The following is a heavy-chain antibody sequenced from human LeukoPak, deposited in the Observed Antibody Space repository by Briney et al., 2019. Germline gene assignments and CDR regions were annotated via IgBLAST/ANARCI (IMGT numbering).Heavy chain of an antibody. J-gene: IGHJ4*02. Sequence: GGSLRLSCAASGFTFSSYSMNWVRQAPGKRLEWVSSISSSSSYIYYADSVKGRFTISRDNAKNSLYLQMNSLRAEDTAVYYCARAGDIVVVVAETGFDYWDQGTLVTVSS. V-gene: IGHV3-21*01. CDR2: ISSSSSYI. CDR3: ARAGDIVVVVAETGFDY. CDR1: GFTFSSYS. D-gene: IGHD2-15*01.